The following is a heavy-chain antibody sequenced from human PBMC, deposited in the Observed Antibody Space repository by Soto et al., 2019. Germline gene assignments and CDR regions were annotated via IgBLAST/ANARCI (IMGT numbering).Heavy chain of an antibody. V-gene: IGHV4-38-2*02. J-gene: IGHJ4*02. Sequence: SETLSLTCTVSGYSISSGYYWGWIRQPPGKGLEWIGSIYHSGSTYYNPSLKSRVTISVDTSKNQFSLKLSSVTAADTAVYYCARKYYDFWSGYYIFNYFDYWGQGTLVTVSS. CDR3: ARKYYDFWSGYYIFNYFDY. CDR2: IYHSGST. D-gene: IGHD3-3*01. CDR1: GYSISSGYY.